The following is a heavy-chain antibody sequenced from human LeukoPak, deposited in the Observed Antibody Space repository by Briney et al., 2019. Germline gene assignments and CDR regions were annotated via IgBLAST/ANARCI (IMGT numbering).Heavy chain of an antibody. Sequence: GGSLRLSCAASGFTFSSYTMSWVRQAPGKGLEWVSTITTSDGNTYYADSVKGRFTVSRDNSKNTLFLQMNSLRAEDTAVYYCARDRASSLMDTAMAKVDYWGQGTLVTVSS. CDR1: GFTFSSYT. V-gene: IGHV3-23*01. D-gene: IGHD5-18*01. CDR3: ARDRASSLMDTAMAKVDY. CDR2: ITTSDGNT. J-gene: IGHJ4*02.